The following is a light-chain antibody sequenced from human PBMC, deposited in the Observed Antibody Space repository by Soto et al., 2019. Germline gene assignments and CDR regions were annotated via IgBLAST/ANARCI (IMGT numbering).Light chain of an antibody. CDR1: SSDVGGYNY. J-gene: IGLJ2*01. V-gene: IGLV2-14*01. CDR2: DVS. CDR3: SSYTSSSTHVV. Sequence: QSVLTQPASVSGSPGQSITISCTGTSSDVGGYNYVSWYQQHPGKAPKLMIYDVSNRPSGVSNRFSGSKSVNTASLTISGLQAEDEADHYCSSYTSSSTHVVFGGGTKVTVL.